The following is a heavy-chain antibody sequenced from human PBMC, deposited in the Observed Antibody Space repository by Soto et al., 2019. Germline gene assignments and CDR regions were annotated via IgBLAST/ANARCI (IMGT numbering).Heavy chain of an antibody. D-gene: IGHD3-3*01. CDR1: GYTFSSHA. CDR3: ARDGARIAVFGVVYYFDY. J-gene: IGHJ4*02. Sequence: VKVSCKASGYTFSSHAIHWVRQAPGQRLEWMGWINAGNGDTKYSQKFQGRVAITRDTSASSAYMELSNLRSEDTAVYYCARDGARIAVFGVVYYFDYWGQGTVVTVSS. V-gene: IGHV1-3*01. CDR2: INAGNGDT.